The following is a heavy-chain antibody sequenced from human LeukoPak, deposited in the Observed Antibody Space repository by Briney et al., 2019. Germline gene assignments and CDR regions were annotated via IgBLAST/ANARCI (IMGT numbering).Heavy chain of an antibody. Sequence: SVKVSCKASGGTFSSYAISWVRQAPGQGLEWMGRIIPISGTANYAQKFQGRVTITTDESTSTAYMELSSLRSEDTAVYYCATAKSITMVRGPVDYWGQGTLVTVSS. D-gene: IGHD3-10*01. CDR3: ATAKSITMVRGPVDY. V-gene: IGHV1-69*05. CDR2: IIPISGTA. J-gene: IGHJ4*02. CDR1: GGTFSSYA.